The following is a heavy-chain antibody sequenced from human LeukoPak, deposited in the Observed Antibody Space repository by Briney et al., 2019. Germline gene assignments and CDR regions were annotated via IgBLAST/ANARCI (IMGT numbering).Heavy chain of an antibody. V-gene: IGHV3-30*02. CDR2: MWFDGTNK. D-gene: IGHD2-2*01. J-gene: IGHJ4*02. Sequence: GGSLRLSCAVSGFTFSHYGMHWVRQAPGKGLEWGAFMWFDGTNKYYADSVKGRFTISRDNSKSTLYLQMNSLVAEDTAVYYCAKDRCTTGSCYDFDYWGQGTLVTVSS. CDR1: GFTFSHYG. CDR3: AKDRCTTGSCYDFDY.